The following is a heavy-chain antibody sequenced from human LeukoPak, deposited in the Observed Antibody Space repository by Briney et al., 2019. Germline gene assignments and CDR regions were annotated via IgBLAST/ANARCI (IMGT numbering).Heavy chain of an antibody. Sequence: GGSLRLSCAASGFTFSSYAMTWVRQAPGKGLEWVSAITGSGDSAYYSDSVKGRFTISRDQSKSTVYLQMTSLRAEDTAVFYCAKGTTDYDARDPLDFWGQGTLVTVSS. J-gene: IGHJ4*02. CDR1: GFTFSSYA. CDR2: ITGSGDSA. CDR3: AKGTTDYDARDPLDF. D-gene: IGHD3-16*01. V-gene: IGHV3-23*01.